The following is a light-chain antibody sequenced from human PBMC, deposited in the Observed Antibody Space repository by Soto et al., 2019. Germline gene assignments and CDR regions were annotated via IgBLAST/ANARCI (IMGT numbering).Light chain of an antibody. Sequence: EIVLTQSPSTLSLSPGERVTLSCRASQSVRSSLAWYQQNPGQAPRLLIYGASSRATGIPDRFSGSGSGTDFTLTINTLEPEDFAVYYCQQYGSSSSWTFGQGTKVDIK. CDR2: GAS. J-gene: IGKJ1*01. V-gene: IGKV3-20*01. CDR3: QQYGSSSSWT. CDR1: QSVRSS.